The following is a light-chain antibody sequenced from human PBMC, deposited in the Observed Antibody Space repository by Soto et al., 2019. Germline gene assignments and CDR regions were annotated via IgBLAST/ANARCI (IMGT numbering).Light chain of an antibody. Sequence: QAVVTQPASVSGSPGQSITISCTGTSSDVGGYNYVSWYQQHPGKAPKLMINEVSNRPSGVSNRFSGSKSGNTASLTISGLQAEDEADYSCSSYTSSSTMIFGTGTKVTVL. V-gene: IGLV2-14*01. J-gene: IGLJ1*01. CDR2: EVS. CDR3: SSYTSSSTMI. CDR1: SSDVGGYNY.